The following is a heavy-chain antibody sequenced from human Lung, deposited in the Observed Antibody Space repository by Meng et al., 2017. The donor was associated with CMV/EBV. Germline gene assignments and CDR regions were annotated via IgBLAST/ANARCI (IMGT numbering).Heavy chain of an antibody. CDR1: GGSISSSNW. CDR2: IYHSGST. D-gene: IGHD6-19*01. CDR3: ASFPPPGKQWLVTDY. J-gene: IGHJ4*02. Sequence: GQLPGSGPGLVKPSGTLSLTCAVSGGSISSSNWWSWVRQPPGKGLEWIGEIYHSGSTNYNPSLKSRVTISVDKSKNQFSLKLSSVTAADTAVYYCASFPPPGKQWLVTDYWGQGTLVTVAS. V-gene: IGHV4-4*02.